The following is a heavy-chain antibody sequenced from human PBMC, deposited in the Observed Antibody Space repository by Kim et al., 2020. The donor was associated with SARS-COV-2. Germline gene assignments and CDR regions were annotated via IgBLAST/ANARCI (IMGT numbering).Heavy chain of an antibody. CDR3: ARVLEGYTSGWYADY. D-gene: IGHD6-19*01. V-gene: IGHV4-61*02. J-gene: IGHJ4*02. Sequence: NPSLQSRVTLSVDTSKNQFSLKLRSVTAADTAVYYCARVLEGYTSGWYADYWGQGTLVTVSS.